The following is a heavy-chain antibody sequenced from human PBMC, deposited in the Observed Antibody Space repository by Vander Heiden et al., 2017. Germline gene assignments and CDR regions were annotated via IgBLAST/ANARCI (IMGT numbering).Heavy chain of an antibody. Sequence: QVQLVPPGSELQKPGASERVSCTPSGYTFPGYYMRWVRQAAGQGLEWMGWINPNSGDTNYAQKFQGRVTMTRDTSISTAYMEMSRLRSDDTAVYYCAGDIFLLYEGGKDVWGQGTTVTVSS. CDR3: AGDIFLLYEGGKDV. CDR2: INPNSGDT. J-gene: IGHJ6*02. D-gene: IGHD3-16*01. CDR1: GYTFPGYY. V-gene: IGHV1-2*02.